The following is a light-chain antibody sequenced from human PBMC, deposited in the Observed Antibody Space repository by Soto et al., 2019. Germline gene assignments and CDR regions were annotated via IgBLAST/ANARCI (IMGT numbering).Light chain of an antibody. V-gene: IGLV2-23*01. J-gene: IGLJ1*01. CDR1: SSDVGTYNL. CDR3: CSYAGSSTLPYV. CDR2: EGS. Sequence: QSPLTQPASVSGSPGQSITISCTGTSSDVGTYNLVSWYQHHPGKAPKVIIYEGSKRPSGVSNRFSGSKTGNTASLTISGLEADYEEDYYCCSYAGSSTLPYVLGARTKV.